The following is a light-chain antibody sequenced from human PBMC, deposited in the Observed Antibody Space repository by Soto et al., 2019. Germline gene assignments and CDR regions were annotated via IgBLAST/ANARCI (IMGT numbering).Light chain of an antibody. J-gene: IGKJ5*01. CDR3: QQYNNWAPLT. V-gene: IGKV3-15*01. Sequence: EIVMTQSPATLSVSPGERATLSCRASQSVSSNLAWYQQKPGQAPRLLIYGASTRATGIPARFSGSGSGTEFNLTLGSRGSDEFAVYQWQQYNNWAPLTVGHGTRRE. CDR2: GAS. CDR1: QSVSSN.